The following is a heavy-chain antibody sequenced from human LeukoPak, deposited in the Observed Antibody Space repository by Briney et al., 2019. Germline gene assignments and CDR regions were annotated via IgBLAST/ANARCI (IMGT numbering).Heavy chain of an antibody. Sequence: GGSLRLSCAASGFTFNNYNMNWVRQAPGKGLKWVAFKRYDGRNRYYADSVKGRFTVSRDNSKNTVHLQMDSLRTEDTGVYYCAKLRESGYSYGSFDYWGQGTLVTVSS. CDR2: KRYDGRNR. J-gene: IGHJ4*02. CDR3: AKLRESGYSYGSFDY. D-gene: IGHD5-18*01. V-gene: IGHV3-30*02. CDR1: GFTFNNYN.